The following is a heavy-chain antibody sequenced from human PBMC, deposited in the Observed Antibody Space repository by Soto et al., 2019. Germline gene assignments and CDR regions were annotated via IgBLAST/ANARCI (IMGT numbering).Heavy chain of an antibody. CDR2: INHSGTT. D-gene: IGHD6-25*01. CDR3: ARGRGYVYGSNFYGLDV. CDR1: RGSFSGFY. V-gene: IGHV4-34*01. J-gene: IGHJ6*02. Sequence: XATLSLTCGVYRGSFSGFYWSWVRQTPGGGLEWIGEINHSGTTNYNPSFQNRVTISVDRSTNNFSLKMTSVTAADAAVYYCARGRGYVYGSNFYGLDVWGQGTTVTVSS.